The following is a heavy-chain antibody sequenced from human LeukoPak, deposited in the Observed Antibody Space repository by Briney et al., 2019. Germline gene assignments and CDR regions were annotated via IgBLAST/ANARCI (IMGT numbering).Heavy chain of an antibody. Sequence: GGSLKISCKGSGYLFTSYWISWVRQMPGKGLEWMGRIDPSDSYTNYSPSFQGHVTISADKSISTAYLQWSSLKASDTAMYYCARIGDILTGYYWFDPWGQGTLVTVSS. J-gene: IGHJ5*02. D-gene: IGHD3-9*01. CDR3: ARIGDILTGYYWFDP. CDR1: GYLFTSYW. V-gene: IGHV5-10-1*01. CDR2: IDPSDSYT.